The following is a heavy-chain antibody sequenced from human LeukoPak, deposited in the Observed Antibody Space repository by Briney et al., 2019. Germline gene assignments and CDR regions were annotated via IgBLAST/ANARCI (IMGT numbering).Heavy chain of an antibody. Sequence: PGGSLRLSCAASGFTFSSYWMSWVRQAPGKGLEWVANIKQDGSEKYYVDSVKGRFTISRDNAKNSLYLQMNSLRAEDTAVYYCAKDGYCTSTSCYIDAFDIWGQGTVVTVSS. CDR2: IKQDGSEK. CDR1: GFTFSSYW. CDR3: AKDGYCTSTSCYIDAFDI. D-gene: IGHD2-2*01. J-gene: IGHJ3*02. V-gene: IGHV3-7*01.